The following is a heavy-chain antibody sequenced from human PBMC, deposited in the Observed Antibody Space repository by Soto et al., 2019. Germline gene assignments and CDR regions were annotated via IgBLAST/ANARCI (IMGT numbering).Heavy chain of an antibody. Sequence: QITLKESGPTLVKPTQTLTLTCTFSGFSLSTSGVGVGWIRQPPGKALEWLALIYWDDDKRYSPSLKSRLTITKDTAKNQVVLTMTNMDPVDTATYYCAHSLRIAARPGWFDPWGQGTLVTVSS. J-gene: IGHJ5*02. CDR2: IYWDDDK. V-gene: IGHV2-5*02. CDR3: AHSLRIAARPGWFDP. CDR1: GFSLSTSGVG. D-gene: IGHD6-6*01.